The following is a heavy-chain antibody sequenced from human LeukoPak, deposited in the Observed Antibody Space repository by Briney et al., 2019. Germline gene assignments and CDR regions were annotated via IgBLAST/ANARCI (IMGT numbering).Heavy chain of an antibody. CDR1: GYSISSGYY. CDR2: INHSGGT. D-gene: IGHD3-16*01. J-gene: IGHJ6*03. Sequence: SETLSLTCTVSGYSISSGYYWSWIRQPPGKGLEWIGEINHSGGTKYNPSLKSRVTISVDTSKNQFSLKLSSVTAADTAMYYCARVKDPGGYYYYYYMDAWGKGTTVTVSS. CDR3: ARVKDPGGYYYYYYMDA. V-gene: IGHV4-38-2*02.